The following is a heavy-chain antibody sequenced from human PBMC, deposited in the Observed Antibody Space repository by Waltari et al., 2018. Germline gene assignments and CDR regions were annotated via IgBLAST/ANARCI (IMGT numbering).Heavy chain of an antibody. D-gene: IGHD1-26*01. J-gene: IGHJ6*02. Sequence: QEKLVESGGGVVQSGRCLKLSCEASGLSFTNYGMHWVRQAPGKGLALVSSIWYYGSTNSYAVSVRGRFDISRDNSRNTLYLQMDSLRAEDTAVYFCARDQYGESFYYAMNVWGQGPAVTVSS. CDR2: IWYYGSTN. V-gene: IGHV3-33*01. CDR3: ARDQYGESFYYAMNV. CDR1: GLSFTNYG.